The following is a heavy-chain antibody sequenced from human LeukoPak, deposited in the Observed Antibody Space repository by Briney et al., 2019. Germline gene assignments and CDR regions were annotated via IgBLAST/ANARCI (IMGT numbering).Heavy chain of an antibody. J-gene: IGHJ6*04. V-gene: IGHV4-31*03. D-gene: IGHD4-23*01. CDR3: AREGGNFDFDS. CDR2: VNYIGST. CDR1: GDSINIHHHF. Sequence: SQTLSLTCTVSGDSINIHHHFWGWIRQHPGKGLEWIGYVNYIGSTFYNPSLKSRVTISLDTSKNQISLNLTTVTPADPAVYYCAREGGNFDFDSWGKGTTVTVSS.